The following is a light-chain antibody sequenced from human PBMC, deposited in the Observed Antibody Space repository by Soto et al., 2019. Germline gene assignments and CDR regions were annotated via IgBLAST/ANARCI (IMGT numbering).Light chain of an antibody. V-gene: IGKV1-13*02. CDR3: QQFDSYPLT. CDR1: QDISSA. Sequence: AIQLTQSPSSLSASVGDRVTITCRASQDISSALAWYQQKPGKAPQLLIYDASSLKSGVPSRFSGSGSGTDFTLTISSLQPEDFATYYCQQFDSYPLTFGGGTKVEIK. J-gene: IGKJ4*01. CDR2: DAS.